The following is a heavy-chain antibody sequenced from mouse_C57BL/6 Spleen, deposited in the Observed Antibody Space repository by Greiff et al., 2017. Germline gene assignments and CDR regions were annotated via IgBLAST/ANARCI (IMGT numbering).Heavy chain of an antibody. V-gene: IGHV1-19*01. Sequence: EVQLQQSGPVLVKPGASVKMSCKASGYTFTDYYMNWVKQSHGKSLEWIGVINPYNGGTSYNQKFKGKATLTVDKSSSTAYMELNSLTSEDSAVYYCATTAQALYYFDYWGQGTTLTVSS. CDR1: GYTFTDYY. D-gene: IGHD3-2*02. J-gene: IGHJ2*01. CDR3: ATTAQALYYFDY. CDR2: INPYNGGT.